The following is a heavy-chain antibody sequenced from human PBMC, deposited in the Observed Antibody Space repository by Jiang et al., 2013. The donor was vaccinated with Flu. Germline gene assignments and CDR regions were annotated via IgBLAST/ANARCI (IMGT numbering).Heavy chain of an antibody. CDR3: AKDGKEVVISTVDY. CDR1: GFTFRSYA. J-gene: IGHJ4*02. CDR2: ISYDGTDK. Sequence: RLSCAGSGFTFRSYAMHWVRQTPGKGLEWVALISYDGTDKYYADSVKGRFTISRDNSMNTLYLQMNSLRTEDTAVYYCAKDGKEVVISTVDYWGQGILVTVSS. D-gene: IGHD3-22*01. V-gene: IGHV3-30*18.